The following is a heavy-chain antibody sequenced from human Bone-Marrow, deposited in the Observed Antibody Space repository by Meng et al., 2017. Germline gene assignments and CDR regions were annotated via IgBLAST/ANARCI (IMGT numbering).Heavy chain of an antibody. V-gene: IGHV1-18*01. J-gene: IGHJ4*02. CDR3: ARGAWVRGVSHNDY. D-gene: IGHD3-10*01. Sequence: QGQLVQSGAEVKKSGASVKVACKTSGYTFTSNDFNWVRQAPGQGLEWMGWISAYNGNTNYAQKLQGRVTMTTDTSTSTAYMELRSLRSDDTAVYYCARGAWVRGVSHNDYWGQGTLVTVSS. CDR2: ISAYNGNT. CDR1: GYTFTSND.